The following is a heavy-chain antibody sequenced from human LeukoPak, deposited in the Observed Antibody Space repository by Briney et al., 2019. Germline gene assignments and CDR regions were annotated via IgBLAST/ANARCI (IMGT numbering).Heavy chain of an antibody. V-gene: IGHV4-39*07. CDR2: IYYSGST. CDR1: GGSISSSSYY. D-gene: IGHD3-10*01. Sequence: PSETLSLTCTVSGGSISSSSYYWGWIRQPPGKGLEWIGSIYYSGSTYYNPSLKSRVTISVDTSKNQFSLKLSSVTAADTAVYYCARDRVPGWFDPWGQGTPVTVSS. J-gene: IGHJ5*02. CDR3: ARDRVPGWFDP.